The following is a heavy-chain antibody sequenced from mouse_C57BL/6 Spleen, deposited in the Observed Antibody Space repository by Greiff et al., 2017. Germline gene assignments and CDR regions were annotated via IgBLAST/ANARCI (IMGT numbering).Heavy chain of an antibody. CDR3: AGYDGYPYWYFDV. Sequence: VQLKESGAELVKPGASVKLSCTASGFNIKDYYMHWVKQRPEQGLEWIGRIDPEDGETKYAPKFQGKATITADTSSNTAYLQLSSLTSEDTAVYYCAGYDGYPYWYFDVWGTGTTVTVSS. CDR1: GFNIKDYY. V-gene: IGHV14-2*01. J-gene: IGHJ1*03. D-gene: IGHD2-3*01. CDR2: IDPEDGET.